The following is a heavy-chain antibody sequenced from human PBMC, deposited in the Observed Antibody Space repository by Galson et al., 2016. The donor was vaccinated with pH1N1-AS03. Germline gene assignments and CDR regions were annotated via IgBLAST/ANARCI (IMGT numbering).Heavy chain of an antibody. D-gene: IGHD2-15*01. CDR2: IYYSGTS. J-gene: IGHJ6*02. CDR1: GGSISNSW. Sequence: SETLSLTCTVSGGSISNSWWSWIRQPPGKGLEWIGYIYYSGTSSYNPSLKGRVGMSVDMSENQFSLKLTSVTAADTAIYYCTRLHCSAGSCFEYVWGQGTTVIVSS. CDR3: TRLHCSAGSCFEYV. V-gene: IGHV4-59*08.